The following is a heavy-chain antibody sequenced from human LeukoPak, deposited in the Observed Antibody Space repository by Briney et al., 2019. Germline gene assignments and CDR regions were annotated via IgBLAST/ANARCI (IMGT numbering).Heavy chain of an antibody. V-gene: IGHV3-30-3*01. CDR1: GFTFSSYA. Sequence: PGGSLRLSCAASGFTFSSYAMHWVRQAPGKGLEWVAVISYDGSNKYYADSVKGRFTISRDNSKNTLYLQMNSLRAEDTAVYYCARVMYSSSWYFDYWGQGTLVTVSS. CDR2: ISYDGSNK. D-gene: IGHD6-13*01. J-gene: IGHJ4*02. CDR3: ARVMYSSSWYFDY.